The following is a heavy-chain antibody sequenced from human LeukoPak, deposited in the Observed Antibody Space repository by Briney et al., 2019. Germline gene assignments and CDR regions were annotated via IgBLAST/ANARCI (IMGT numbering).Heavy chain of an antibody. D-gene: IGHD2-8*01. V-gene: IGHV3-21*01. CDR1: GVIFSNYG. CDR3: ARRTNDFDY. Sequence: RTGGSLRLSCAASGVIFSNYGMHWVRQAPGKGLEWVSSISSSSSYIYYADSVKGRFTISRDNAKNSLYLQVNSLRAEDTAVYYCARRTNDFDYWGQGTLVTVSS. CDR2: ISSSSSYI. J-gene: IGHJ4*02.